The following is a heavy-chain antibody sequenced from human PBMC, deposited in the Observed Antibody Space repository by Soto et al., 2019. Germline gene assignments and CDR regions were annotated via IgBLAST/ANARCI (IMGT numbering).Heavy chain of an antibody. CDR3: ARGRYAIRGAFIIGELDH. V-gene: IGHV1-8*01. CDR2: MNPNSGNT. CDR1: GYTFTSHD. J-gene: IGHJ4*02. D-gene: IGHD3-10*01. Sequence: QVKLVQSGAEVKMPGASVKVSCKASGYTFTSHDINWVRQATGQGLEWMGWMNPNSGNTGYGQKSQGRITMTRNTSTTTAYMELSSLKSDDTAVYYCARGRYAIRGAFIIGELDHWGQGSLVIVSS.